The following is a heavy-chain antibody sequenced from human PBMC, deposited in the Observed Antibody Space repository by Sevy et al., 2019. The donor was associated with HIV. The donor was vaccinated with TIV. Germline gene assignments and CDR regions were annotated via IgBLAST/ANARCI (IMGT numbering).Heavy chain of an antibody. J-gene: IGHJ4*02. CDR1: GFTFSGSP. Sequence: GGSLRLSCAASGFTFSGSPMHWVRQASGKGLEWVGRIRSKAQSYATEYITSVKGRFTSSRDDSKNTAYLQMNSLKTEDTAVYYCSTMVEDFDYWGQGTLVTVSS. V-gene: IGHV3-73*01. CDR3: STMVEDFDY. D-gene: IGHD3-10*01. CDR2: IRSKAQSYAT.